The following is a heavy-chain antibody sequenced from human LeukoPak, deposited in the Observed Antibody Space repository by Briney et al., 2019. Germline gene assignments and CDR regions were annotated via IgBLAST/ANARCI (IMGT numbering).Heavy chain of an antibody. CDR1: GFTFSNAW. CDR3: AKGYTPVFDY. V-gene: IGHV3-23*01. J-gene: IGHJ4*02. CDR2: ISGSGGST. D-gene: IGHD5-24*01. Sequence: PGGSLRLSCAASGFTFSNAWMSWVRQAPGKGLEWVSAISGSGGSTYYADSVKGRFTISRDNSKNTLYLQMNSLRAEDTAVYYCAKGYTPVFDYWGQGTLVTVSS.